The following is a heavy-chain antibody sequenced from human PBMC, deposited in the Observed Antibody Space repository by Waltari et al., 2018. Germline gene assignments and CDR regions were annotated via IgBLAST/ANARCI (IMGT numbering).Heavy chain of an antibody. Sequence: QVQLQESGPGLVKPSETLSLTCAVSGDSISSTTSYWGWIRQPPGKDLEWIGRIHSGGSTHYNPSLKSRVSMSVDTSKNEFSLRLTSVTAADAALYYCERQRIDGSSWAGTGNWFDPWGQGTLVTVSS. D-gene: IGHD6-13*01. J-gene: IGHJ5*02. CDR1: GDSISSTTSY. V-gene: IGHV4-39*01. CDR3: ERQRIDGSSWAGTGNWFDP. CDR2: IHSGGST.